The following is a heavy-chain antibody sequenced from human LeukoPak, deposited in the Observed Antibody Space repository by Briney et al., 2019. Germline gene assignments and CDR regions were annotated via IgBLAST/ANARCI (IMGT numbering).Heavy chain of an antibody. CDR1: GYTFIHYY. J-gene: IGHJ5*02. D-gene: IGHD3-10*01. Sequence: ASVKVSCKASGYTFIHYYIHWMRQAPGQGLEWMGWMNPNSGGTNYAQKFQGRVTMTRDTSISTAYMELSRLRSDDTAVYYCAREREEDYYGSGIKNWFDPWGQGTLVTVSS. CDR3: AREREEDYYGSGIKNWFDP. CDR2: MNPNSGGT. V-gene: IGHV1-2*02.